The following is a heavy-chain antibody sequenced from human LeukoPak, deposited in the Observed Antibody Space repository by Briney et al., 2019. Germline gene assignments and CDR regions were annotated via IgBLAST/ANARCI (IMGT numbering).Heavy chain of an antibody. CDR3: ARDPPNWNDGMDV. D-gene: IGHD1-1*01. Sequence: GGSLRLSCAASGFTVSSNYMGWVRQAPGKGLEWVSVIYSGGSTYYADSVKGRFTISRENSKNTLYLQMNSLRAEDTAVYYCARDPPNWNDGMDVWGQGTTVTVSS. V-gene: IGHV3-66*01. CDR1: GFTVSSNY. J-gene: IGHJ6*02. CDR2: IYSGGST.